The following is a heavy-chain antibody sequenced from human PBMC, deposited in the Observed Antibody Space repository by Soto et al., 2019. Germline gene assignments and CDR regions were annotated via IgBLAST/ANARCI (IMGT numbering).Heavy chain of an antibody. CDR3: ASVSVTRGAFDI. CDR1: GGSISSYY. Sequence: SETLSLTCTVSGGSISSYYWSWIRQPPGKGLEWIGYIYYSGSTNYNPSLKSRVTISVDTSKNQFSLKLSSVTAADTAVYYCASVSVTRGAFDIWGQGTMVTVSS. CDR2: IYYSGST. V-gene: IGHV4-59*01. D-gene: IGHD4-17*01. J-gene: IGHJ3*02.